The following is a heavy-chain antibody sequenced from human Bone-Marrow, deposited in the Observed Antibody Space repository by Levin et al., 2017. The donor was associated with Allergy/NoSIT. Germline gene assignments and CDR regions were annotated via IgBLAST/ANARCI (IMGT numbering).Heavy chain of an antibody. J-gene: IGHJ4*02. D-gene: IGHD4-17*01. V-gene: IGHV4-34*01. CDR2: INHSGST. CDR3: ARGLGRRNYGDYLDY. Sequence: PSETLSLTCAVYGGSFSGYYWSWIRQPPGKGLEWIGVINHSGSTNYNPSLKSRVTISVDTSKNQFSLKLSSVTAADTAVYYCARGLGRRNYGDYLDYWGQGTLVTVSS. CDR1: GGSFSGYY.